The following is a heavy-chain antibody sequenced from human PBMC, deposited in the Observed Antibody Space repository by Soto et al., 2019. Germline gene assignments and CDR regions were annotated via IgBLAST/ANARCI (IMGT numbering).Heavy chain of an antibody. CDR3: AKDEGGYRIN. CDR2: ISYDGSNK. V-gene: IGHV3-30*18. J-gene: IGHJ4*02. D-gene: IGHD5-18*01. Sequence: QVQLVESGGGVVQPGRSLRLSCAASGFTFSSYGMHWVRQAPGKGLEWVAVISYDGSNKYYADSVKGRFTISRDNSKNTLYLQMNSLRAEDTAVYYCAKDEGGYRINWGQGTLVAVSS. CDR1: GFTFSSYG.